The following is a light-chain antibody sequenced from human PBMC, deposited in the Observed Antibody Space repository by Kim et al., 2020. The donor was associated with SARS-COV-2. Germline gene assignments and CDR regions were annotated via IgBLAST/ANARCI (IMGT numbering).Light chain of an antibody. V-gene: IGLV1-44*01. J-gene: IGLJ2*01. CDR1: SSNIGSNT. CDR2: SNN. CDR3: AAWDDSLKV. Sequence: ELTQPPSASGTPGQRVTISCSGSSSNIGSNTVNWYQQLPGTAPKLLIYSNNQRPSWVPDRFSGSKSGTSASLAISGLQSEDEADYYCAAWDDSLKVFG.